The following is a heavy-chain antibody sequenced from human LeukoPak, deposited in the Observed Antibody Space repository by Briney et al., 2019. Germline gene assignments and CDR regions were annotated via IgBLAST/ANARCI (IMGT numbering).Heavy chain of an antibody. V-gene: IGHV3-23*01. CDR3: ARDYGDLEETDWFYGMDV. D-gene: IGHD4-17*01. CDR2: ISASGGST. Sequence: GGSLRLSCAASGLTFNNYAMSWVRQAPGKGLEWVSTISASGGSTYYADSVKGRFTISRDNSKNTLFLQMNSLRAEDTAVYYCARDYGDLEETDWFYGMDVWGQGTTVTVSS. CDR1: GLTFNNYA. J-gene: IGHJ6*02.